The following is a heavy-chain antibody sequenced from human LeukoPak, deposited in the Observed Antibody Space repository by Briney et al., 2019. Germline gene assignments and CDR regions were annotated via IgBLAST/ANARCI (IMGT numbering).Heavy chain of an antibody. D-gene: IGHD6-13*01. CDR2: INPNSGGT. CDR1: GYTFTGYY. J-gene: IGHJ6*02. V-gene: IGHV1-2*02. CDR3: ARVKGDSSPGYYYYYGMDV. Sequence: ASVKVSCKASGYTFTGYYIHWVRQAPGQGLEWMGWINPNSGGTNYVQKFQGRVTMTRDTSISTAYMELRRLRSDDTAVYYRARVKGDSSPGYYYYYGMDVWGQGTTVTVSS.